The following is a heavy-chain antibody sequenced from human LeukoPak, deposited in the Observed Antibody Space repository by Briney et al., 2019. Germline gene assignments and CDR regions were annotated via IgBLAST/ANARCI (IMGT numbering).Heavy chain of an antibody. CDR2: IYYSGSA. Sequence: SETLSLTCTVTGDSVSSSYWNWIRQPPGKGLEWIGYIYYSGSANYNPSLKSRVTISVDTSKNQFSLKLSSVTAADTAVYYCARGVKAETWGQGTLVTVSS. CDR3: ARGVKAET. D-gene: IGHD2-15*01. CDR1: GDSVSSSY. J-gene: IGHJ5*02. V-gene: IGHV4-59*02.